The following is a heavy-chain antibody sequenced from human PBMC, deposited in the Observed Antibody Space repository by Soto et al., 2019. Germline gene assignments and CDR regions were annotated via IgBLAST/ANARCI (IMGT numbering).Heavy chain of an antibody. Sequence: QPGGSLRPSCAASGFTFSSYAMHWVRQAPGKGPAWVTFVSFDGRNKYYPDSVKGRFTVSRDNSKNTLFLQMNSLRGEDTAVYYCARGNYDSTYYFDYWGPGTLVTVSS. CDR3: ARGNYDSTYYFDY. V-gene: IGHV3-30*04. D-gene: IGHD3-22*01. J-gene: IGHJ4*02. CDR1: GFTFSSYA. CDR2: VSFDGRNK.